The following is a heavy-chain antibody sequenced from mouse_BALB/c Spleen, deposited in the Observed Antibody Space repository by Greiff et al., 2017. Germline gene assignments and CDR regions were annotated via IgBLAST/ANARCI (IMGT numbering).Heavy chain of an antibody. D-gene: IGHD2-14*01. CDR2: IRLKSNNYAT. CDR3: TRRGTPYAMDY. J-gene: IGHJ4*01. Sequence: EVQRVESGGGLVQPGGSMKLSCVASGFTFSNYWMNWVRQSPEKGLEWVAEIRLKSNNYATHYAESVKGRFTISRDDSKSSVYLQMNNLRAEDTGIYYCTRRGTPYAMDYWGQGTSVTVSS. V-gene: IGHV6-6*02. CDR1: GFTFSNYW.